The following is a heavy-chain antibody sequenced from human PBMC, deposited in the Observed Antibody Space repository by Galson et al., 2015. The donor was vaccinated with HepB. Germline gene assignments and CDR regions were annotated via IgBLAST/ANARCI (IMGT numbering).Heavy chain of an antibody. Sequence: SLRLSCAVPRFSVDSRAMSWVRQAPGKSLEWLSSISNNAGKTYSAGSVRGRFTISRDESTNSVFLQMDSLRADDTAVYYCAKDHPSSGWPAFDYWSQGALVIVSS. J-gene: IGHJ4*02. CDR2: ISNNAGKT. D-gene: IGHD6-19*01. CDR1: RFSVDSRA. CDR3: AKDHPSSGWPAFDY. V-gene: IGHV3-23*01.